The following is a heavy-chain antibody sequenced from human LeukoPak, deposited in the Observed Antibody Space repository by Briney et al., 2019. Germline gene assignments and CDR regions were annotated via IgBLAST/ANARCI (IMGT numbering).Heavy chain of an antibody. Sequence: GGSLRLSCAASGFTFTRYTMHWVRQAPGKGLEWVALVLYNGSKKYYADSAKGRFTLSRDNSKNTLSLEMNALRGDDTAVYYCVRDNYGGILDFWGQGTLVTVSS. V-gene: IGHV3-30*04. CDR1: GFTFTRYT. J-gene: IGHJ4*02. CDR3: VRDNYGGILDF. D-gene: IGHD2-21*01. CDR2: VLYNGSKK.